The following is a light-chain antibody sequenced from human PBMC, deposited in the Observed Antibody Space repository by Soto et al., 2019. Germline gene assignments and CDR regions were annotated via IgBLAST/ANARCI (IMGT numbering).Light chain of an antibody. CDR3: NAYTNTAVRV. CDR2: EVS. CDR1: SSDIGANNY. Sequence: QSVLTQPASVSGSPGQSITISCTGTSSDIGANNYVSWYQQHPGRAPKLMIYEVSNRPSGVSTRFSGSKSGNTASLTISGLQAEDEDDYYCNAYTNTAVRVFGTGTKVTVL. J-gene: IGLJ1*01. V-gene: IGLV2-14*01.